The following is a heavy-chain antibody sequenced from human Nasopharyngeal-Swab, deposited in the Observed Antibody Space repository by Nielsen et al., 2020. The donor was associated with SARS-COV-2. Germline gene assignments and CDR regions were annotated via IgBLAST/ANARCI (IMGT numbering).Heavy chain of an antibody. CDR3: ARELYCAGNCPPDY. CDR2: IRSSGSFI. V-gene: IGHV3-21*01. CDR1: GFSFSSYS. J-gene: IGHJ4*02. D-gene: IGHD2-21*02. Sequence: GESLKISCEASGFSFSSYSLHWVRQAPGKGLEWVSSIRSSGSFISYADSVKGRFTISRDNAKNSLYLQMNSLRAEDTAIYFCARELYCAGNCPPDYWGQGTPVTVSS.